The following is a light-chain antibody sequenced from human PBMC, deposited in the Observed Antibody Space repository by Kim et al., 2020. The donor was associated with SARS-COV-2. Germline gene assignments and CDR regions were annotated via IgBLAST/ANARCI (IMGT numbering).Light chain of an antibody. CDR3: QSYDSSTQV. CDR2: EGE. Sequence: GKTVTISCTRSSGSMASNYVQWYQPRPGSAPTTVIYEGEQRPSGVPDRFSGSIDSSSNSASLIISGLKTEDEADYYCQSYDSSTQVFGGGTQLTVL. CDR1: SGSMASNY. J-gene: IGLJ3*02. V-gene: IGLV6-57*03.